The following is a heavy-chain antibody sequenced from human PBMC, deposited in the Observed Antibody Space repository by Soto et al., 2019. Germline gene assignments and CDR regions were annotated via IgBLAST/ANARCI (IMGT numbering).Heavy chain of an antibody. D-gene: IGHD2-2*02. J-gene: IGHJ4*02. Sequence: QVQLVQSGAEVKTPGSSLKVSCKVSGSRFSNYVISWVRQAPGHGLEWLGRIIPIFNSTKYAQSFQGRVTITADNSTRTASLELSSLRSDDTAVYYCAREGRGKKAGYNGLVSLGYWGQGTLVTVSS. CDR1: GSRFSNYV. CDR3: AREGRGKKAGYNGLVSLGY. V-gene: IGHV1-69*06. CDR2: IIPIFNST.